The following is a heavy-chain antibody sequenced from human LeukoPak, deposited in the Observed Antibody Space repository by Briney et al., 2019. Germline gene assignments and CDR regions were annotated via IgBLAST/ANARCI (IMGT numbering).Heavy chain of an antibody. CDR2: ISYDGSNK. J-gene: IGHJ6*02. V-gene: IGHV3-30*18. Sequence: GGSLRLSCAASGFTFSSYGMHWVRQAPGKGLEWVAVISYDGSNKYYADSVKGRFTISRDNSKNTLYMQMNSLRAEHTAVYYCAKDFYDSSGYQGGMDVWGQGTTVTVSS. CDR3: AKDFYDSSGYQGGMDV. D-gene: IGHD3-22*01. CDR1: GFTFSSYG.